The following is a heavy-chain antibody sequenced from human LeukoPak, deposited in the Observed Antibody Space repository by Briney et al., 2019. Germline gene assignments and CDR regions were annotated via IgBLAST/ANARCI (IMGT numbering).Heavy chain of an antibody. J-gene: IGHJ4*02. D-gene: IGHD2-15*01. CDR1: GYTFTGYY. V-gene: IGHV1-2*02. CDR3: ARRYCSGGSCYQAAFYFDY. CDR2: INPNSGGT. Sequence: ASVKVSCKASGYTFTGYYMHWVRQAPGQGLEWMGWINPNSGGTNYAQKLQGRVTMTTDTSTSTAYMELRSLRSDDTAVYYCARRYCSGGSCYQAAFYFDYWGQGTLVTVSS.